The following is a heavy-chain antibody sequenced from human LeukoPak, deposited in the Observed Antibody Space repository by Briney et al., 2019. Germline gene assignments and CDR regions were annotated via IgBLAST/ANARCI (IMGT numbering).Heavy chain of an antibody. V-gene: IGHV3-30*04. J-gene: IGHJ6*03. Sequence: GRSLRLSCAASGFTFSSYAMHWVRQAPGKGLEWVAVISYGGSNKYYADSVKGRFTISRDNSKNTLYLQMNSLRAEDTAVYYCARDRRLRGFYMDVWGKGTTVTVSS. CDR2: ISYGGSNK. CDR3: ARDRRLRGFYMDV. D-gene: IGHD5-12*01. CDR1: GFTFSSYA.